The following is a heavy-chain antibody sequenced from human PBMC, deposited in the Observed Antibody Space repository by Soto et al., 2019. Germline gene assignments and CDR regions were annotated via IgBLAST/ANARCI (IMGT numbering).Heavy chain of an antibody. CDR1: GFTFSSYG. CDR3: TRGYCSSYSCYGAAMDV. CDR2: IWYDGSND. J-gene: IGHJ6*02. D-gene: IGHD2-2*01. Sequence: VQLVESGGGVVQPGRSLRLSCAASGFTFSSYGMHWVRQAPGKGLEWVAVIWYDGSNDDYVDSVKGRFTIYRDNSNNMLYLEMNRLRAEDTAIYHCTRGYCSSYSCYGAAMDVWGQGTTITVAS. V-gene: IGHV3-33*01.